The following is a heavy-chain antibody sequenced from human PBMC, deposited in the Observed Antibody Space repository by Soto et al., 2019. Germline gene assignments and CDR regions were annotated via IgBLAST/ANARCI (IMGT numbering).Heavy chain of an antibody. CDR3: ARGPIRIYYYMDV. Sequence: EVQLVESGGGLVQPGRSLRVSCAASGFTFDDYAMHWVRQAPGKGLEWVSGISWNGNSIGYADSVRGRFTISRDNAKNSLYLQMNRLRVEDTALYYGARGPIRIYYYMDVWGKGTTVTVSS. CDR1: GFTFDDYA. J-gene: IGHJ6*03. CDR2: ISWNGNSI. D-gene: IGHD2-15*01. V-gene: IGHV3-9*01.